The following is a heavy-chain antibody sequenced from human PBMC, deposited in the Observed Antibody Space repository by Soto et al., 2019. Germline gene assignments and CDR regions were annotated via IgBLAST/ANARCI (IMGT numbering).Heavy chain of an antibody. Sequence: SETLSLTCTVSGGSISSYYWSWIRQPPGKGLEWIGYIYYSGSTNYNPSLKSRVTISVDTSKNQFSLKLSGLRSEDTAVYYCARGGTYYYDSSGYSHWGQGTLVTVSS. V-gene: IGHV4-59*01. CDR2: IYYSGST. CDR1: GGSISSYY. J-gene: IGHJ4*02. D-gene: IGHD3-22*01. CDR3: ARGGTYYYDSSGYSH.